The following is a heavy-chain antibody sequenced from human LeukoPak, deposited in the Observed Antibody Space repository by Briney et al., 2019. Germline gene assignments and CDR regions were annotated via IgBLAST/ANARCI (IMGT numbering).Heavy chain of an antibody. D-gene: IGHD3-3*01. CDR1: GGSISSGSYY. J-gene: IGHJ4*02. Sequence: PSQTLSLTCTVSGGSISSGSYYWSWIRQPAGKGLEWIGRIYTSGSTNYNPSLKSRVTISVDTSKNQFSLKLSSVTAADTAVYYCAGTYYDFWSGYFPLDYWGQGTLVTASS. CDR3: AGTYYDFWSGYFPLDY. CDR2: IYTSGST. V-gene: IGHV4-61*02.